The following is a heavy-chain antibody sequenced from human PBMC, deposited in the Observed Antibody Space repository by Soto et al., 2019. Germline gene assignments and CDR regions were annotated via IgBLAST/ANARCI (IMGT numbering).Heavy chain of an antibody. Sequence: PGGSLRLSCAASGFTFSNHAMSWVRQAPGTGLEWVSAIDGGGTKSYYADSVKGRFTISRDISMNTLYLQMDSLRAEDTAIYYCTKEHSNYPDNWFDPWGQGTRVTVSS. V-gene: IGHV3-23*01. CDR1: GFTFSNHA. J-gene: IGHJ5*02. D-gene: IGHD4-4*01. CDR3: TKEHSNYPDNWFDP. CDR2: IDGGGTKS.